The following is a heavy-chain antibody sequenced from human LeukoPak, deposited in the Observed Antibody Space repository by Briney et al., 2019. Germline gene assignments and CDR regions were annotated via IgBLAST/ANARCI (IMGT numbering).Heavy chain of an antibody. CDR1: GFTFSSYA. CDR2: ISYDGSNK. D-gene: IGHD5-24*01. Sequence: PGGSLRLSCAASGFTFSSYAMHWVRQAPGKGLEWVAVISYDGSNKYYADSVKGRFTISRDNSKNTLYLQMNSLRAEDTAVYYCAAVEMATIGWPANYWGQGTLVTVSS. V-gene: IGHV3-30-3*01. CDR3: AAVEMATIGWPANY. J-gene: IGHJ4*02.